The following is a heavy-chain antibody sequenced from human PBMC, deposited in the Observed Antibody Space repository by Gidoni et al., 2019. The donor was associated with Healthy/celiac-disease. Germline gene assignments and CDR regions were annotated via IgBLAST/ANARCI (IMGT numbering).Heavy chain of an antibody. Sequence: EVQLVESGGGLVKPGGSLRLSCAASGFTFSSYSMNWVRQAPGKGLEWVSSISSSSSYIYYADSVKGRFTISRDNAKNSLYLQMNSLRAEDTAVYYCARVRKTRGGMDVWGQGTTVTVSS. CDR1: GFTFSSYS. D-gene: IGHD6-6*01. J-gene: IGHJ6*02. CDR2: ISSSSSYI. CDR3: ARVRKTRGGMDV. V-gene: IGHV3-21*01.